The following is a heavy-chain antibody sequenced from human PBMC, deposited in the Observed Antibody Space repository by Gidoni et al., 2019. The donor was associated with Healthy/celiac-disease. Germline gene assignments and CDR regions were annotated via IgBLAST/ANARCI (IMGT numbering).Heavy chain of an antibody. D-gene: IGHD2-15*01. CDR3: ARDCSGGSCSPS. V-gene: IGHV1-69*08. CDR1: GGTFSSYT. Sequence: QVQLVQSGAEVKKPGSSVKVSCKASGGTFSSYTISWVRQAPGQGLAWMGRIIPILGIANYAQKFQGRVTITADKSTSTAYMELSSLRSEDTAVYYCARDCSGGSCSPSWGQGTLVTVSS. CDR2: IIPILGIA. J-gene: IGHJ5*02.